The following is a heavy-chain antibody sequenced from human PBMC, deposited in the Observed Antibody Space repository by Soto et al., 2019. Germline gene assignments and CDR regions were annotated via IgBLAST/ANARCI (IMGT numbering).Heavy chain of an antibody. V-gene: IGHV3-21*01. CDR2: ISSSSSYI. Sequence: GGSLRLFCAASGFTFSSYSMNWVRQAPGKGLEWVSSISSSSSYIYYADSVKGRFTISRDNAKNSLYLQMNSLRAEDTAVYYCARKIAVACTGAFDVWGQGTTVTVSS. D-gene: IGHD6-19*01. CDR1: GFTFSSYS. J-gene: IGHJ3*01. CDR3: ARKIAVACTGAFDV.